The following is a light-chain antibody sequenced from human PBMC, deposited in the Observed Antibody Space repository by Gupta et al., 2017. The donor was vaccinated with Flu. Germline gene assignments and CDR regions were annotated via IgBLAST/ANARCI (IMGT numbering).Light chain of an antibody. CDR2: ENN. Sequence: QAILTTPLSVSAAPGQKVTISCSASNFNIENNYVSWYQQLPVTAPTLLIYENNKRPSGIPDRFSGSKSTTSATLDITGLQTEDEADYYCGTWESSLSTGGVFGGGTKLTVL. CDR3: GTWESSLSTGGV. V-gene: IGLV1-51*01. J-gene: IGLJ3*02. CDR1: NFNIENNY.